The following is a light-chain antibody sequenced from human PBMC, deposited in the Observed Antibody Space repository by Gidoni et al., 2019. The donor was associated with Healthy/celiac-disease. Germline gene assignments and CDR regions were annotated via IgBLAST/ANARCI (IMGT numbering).Light chain of an antibody. V-gene: IGKV3-20*01. Sequence: IVLTQSPGTLSLSPGERATLSCRASQSVSSSYLAWYQQKPGQATRLLIYGASSRATGIPDRFSGSGSGTDFTLTISRLEPEDFAVYYCQQYGSSLITFGQGTRLEIK. CDR3: QQYGSSLIT. J-gene: IGKJ5*01. CDR2: GAS. CDR1: QSVSSSY.